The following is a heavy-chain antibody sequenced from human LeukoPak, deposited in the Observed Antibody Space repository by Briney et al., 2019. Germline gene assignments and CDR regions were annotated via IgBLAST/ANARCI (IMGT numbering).Heavy chain of an antibody. J-gene: IGHJ4*02. CDR2: IGISGVST. V-gene: IGHV3-64D*06. CDR1: GFTFTSYA. CDR3: VKGQIDY. Sequence: GGSLRLSCSASGFTFTSYAMHWVRQAPGKGVGYVSAIGISGVSTYYADSVKGRFTISRDNSKNTLYLQMSTLRAEDTAVYYCVKGQIDYWGQGTLVTVSS.